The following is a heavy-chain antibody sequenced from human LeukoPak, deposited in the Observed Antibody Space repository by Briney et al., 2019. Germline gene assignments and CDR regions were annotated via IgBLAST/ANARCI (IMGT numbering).Heavy chain of an antibody. D-gene: IGHD6-13*01. CDR2: ILEDGSNK. CDR1: GFTFSNYI. V-gene: IGHV3-30*04. J-gene: IGHJ4*02. Sequence: GSLRLSCAASGFTFSNYIMHWVRQAPGKGLDWVAVILEDGSNKYYADSVKGRFTISRDNSKNTMYLQMNSLRGEDTAVYYCARVQAGGYRTADYWGQGTLVTVSS. CDR3: ARVQAGGYRTADY.